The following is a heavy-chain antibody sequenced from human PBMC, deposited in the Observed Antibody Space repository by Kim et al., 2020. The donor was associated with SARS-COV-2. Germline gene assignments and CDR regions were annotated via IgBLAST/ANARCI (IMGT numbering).Heavy chain of an antibody. V-gene: IGHV6-1*01. CDR3: ARGPMYGTTPLTFDY. D-gene: IGHD1-7*01. Sequence: VSVKSRITINPDTAKHQFSLQLNSVTPEDTAVYYCARGPMYGTTPLTFDYWGQGTLVTVSS. J-gene: IGHJ4*02.